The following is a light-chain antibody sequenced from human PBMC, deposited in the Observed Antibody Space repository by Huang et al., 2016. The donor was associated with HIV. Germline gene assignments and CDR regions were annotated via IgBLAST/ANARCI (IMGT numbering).Light chain of an antibody. CDR3: QQYQSVPWT. CDR1: QGISKA. V-gene: IGKV1-NL1*01. Sequence: DIQMTQSPSFLSPSVGDRVTIICRATQGISKALAGYQQKPGKAPKLLLYATSRLEIGVPSRCSGSGSRTHYTLAISTLQPEDLATYYCQQYQSVPWTFGQGTKVAI. J-gene: IGKJ1*01. CDR2: ATS.